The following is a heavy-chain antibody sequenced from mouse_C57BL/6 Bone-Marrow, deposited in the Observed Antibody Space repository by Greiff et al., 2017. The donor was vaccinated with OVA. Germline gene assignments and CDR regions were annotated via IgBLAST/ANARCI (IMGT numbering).Heavy chain of an antibody. Sequence: QVQLQQPGAELVMPGASVKLSCKASGYTFTSYWMHWVKQRPGQGLEWIGYIDPSDNYTNYNQKFKGKSTLTVDKSSSTAYMQLSSLTSEDSAVYYCARDGYGCISYYGMDYGGQGTSVTVSS. J-gene: IGHJ4*01. V-gene: IGHV1-69*01. CDR3: ARDGYGCISYYGMDY. CDR2: IDPSDNYT. CDR1: GYTFTSYW. D-gene: IGHD1-1*02.